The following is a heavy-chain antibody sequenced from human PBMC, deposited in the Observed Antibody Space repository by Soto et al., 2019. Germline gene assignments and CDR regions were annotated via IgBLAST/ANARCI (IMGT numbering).Heavy chain of an antibody. CDR3: ARDPDTWTPAGMDV. J-gene: IGHJ6*02. CDR1: GITFSSYA. V-gene: IGHV3-30-3*01. Sequence: QVQLVESGGGVVQPGRSLRLSCAGSGITFSSYAMHWVRQAPGKGLEWVAVISYDGSNKDYADSVEGRFTISRDNSKNTLDLQMNSLKAEDAAVYYWARDPDTWTPAGMDVWGQGTTVTVSS. CDR2: ISYDGSNK. D-gene: IGHD1-20*01.